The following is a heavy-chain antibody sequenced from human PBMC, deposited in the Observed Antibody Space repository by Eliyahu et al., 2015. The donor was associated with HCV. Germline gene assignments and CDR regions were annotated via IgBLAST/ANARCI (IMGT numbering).Heavy chain of an antibody. Sequence: EVQLLESGGGLVQPGGSLRLSCAASGFTFSDYAXNWVRQAPGKGLEWVXAITGGSTSTYYADSVKGRFTISRDNPENRLYMEMNSLRVEDTAIYYCARGQYVSGAYPDYWGQGTLVTVSS. V-gene: IGHV3-23*01. CDR1: GFTFSDYA. CDR2: ITGGSTST. D-gene: IGHD3-10*01. J-gene: IGHJ4*02. CDR3: ARGQYVSGAYPDY.